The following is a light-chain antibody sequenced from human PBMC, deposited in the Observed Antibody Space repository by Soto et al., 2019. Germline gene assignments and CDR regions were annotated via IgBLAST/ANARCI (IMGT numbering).Light chain of an antibody. J-gene: IGKJ2*01. CDR2: GAS. V-gene: IGKV3-20*01. CDR1: QSVSSSY. CDR3: QQYCSSPPYT. Sequence: EIVLTQSPGTLSLSPGERATISCRASQSVSSSYLAWYQQKPGQAPRLLIYGASSRATGIPDRFSGSGSGTDFTLTISGLEPEDFAVDDYQQYCSSPPYTFGQGTKLESK.